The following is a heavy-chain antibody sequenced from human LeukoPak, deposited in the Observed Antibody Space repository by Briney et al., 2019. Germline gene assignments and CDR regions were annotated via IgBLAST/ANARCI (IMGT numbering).Heavy chain of an antibody. CDR2: IRSNVNNYST. V-gene: IGHV3-73*01. D-gene: IGHD1-26*01. CDR1: GLTFSASA. Sequence: GGSLRLSCAVSGLTFSASAIHWVRQASGKGLEWVGRIRSNVNNYSTAYAASVRGRFTISRDDSKNTAYLQMNSLKTEDTATYYCARSTREVGERFDFWGQGTLVTVPS. CDR3: ARSTREVGERFDF. J-gene: IGHJ4*02.